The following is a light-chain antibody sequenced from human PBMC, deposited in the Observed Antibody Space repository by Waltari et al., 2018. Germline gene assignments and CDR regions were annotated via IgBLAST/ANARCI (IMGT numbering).Light chain of an antibody. CDR2: ATS. V-gene: IGLV7-46*01. CDR3: LISFGGAEEI. Sequence: QAVVTQEPSLTVSPGGTVTLTCASSTRPVTSGHYPYWFQQKPGQAPRTLIYATSNNHAWTPVRFSGSLLGGKAALTLSGAQPEDEADYYCLISFGGAEEIFGGGTKLTVL. J-gene: IGLJ2*01. CDR1: TRPVTSGHY.